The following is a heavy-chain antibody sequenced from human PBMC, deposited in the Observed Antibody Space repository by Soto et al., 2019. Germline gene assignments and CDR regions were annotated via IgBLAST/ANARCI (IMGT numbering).Heavy chain of an antibody. V-gene: IGHV1-18*01. D-gene: IGHD5-18*01. CDR1: GYTFTSYG. J-gene: IGHJ3*02. CDR2: ISAYNGNT. CDR3: ATTLDTDMVRGAFDI. Sequence: ASVKVSCKASGYTFTSYGISWVGQAPGQGLEWMGWISAYNGNTNYAQKLQGRVTMTTDTSTSTAYMELRSLRSDDTAVYYCATTLDTDMVRGAFDIWGQGTMVTVSS.